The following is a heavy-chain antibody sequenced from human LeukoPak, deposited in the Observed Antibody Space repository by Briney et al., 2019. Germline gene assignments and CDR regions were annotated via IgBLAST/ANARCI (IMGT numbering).Heavy chain of an antibody. Sequence: SETLSLTCTVSGGSISSYYWSWIRQPPGKGLEWIGYIYYSGSTNYNPSLKSRVTISVDTSKNQFSLKLSSVTAADTAVYYCARGFGYGSGSHYNVEIRFDPWGQGTQVTVSS. CDR3: ARGFGYGSGSHYNVEIRFDP. V-gene: IGHV4-59*12. D-gene: IGHD3-10*01. CDR1: GGSISSYY. CDR2: IYYSGST. J-gene: IGHJ5*02.